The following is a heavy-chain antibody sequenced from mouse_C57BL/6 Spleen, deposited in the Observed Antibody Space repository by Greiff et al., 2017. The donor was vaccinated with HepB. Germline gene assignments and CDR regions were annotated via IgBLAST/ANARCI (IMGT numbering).Heavy chain of an antibody. CDR3: ARGSSSFDY. J-gene: IGHJ2*01. CDR1: GYAFSSSW. V-gene: IGHV1-82*01. CDR2: IYPGDGDT. Sequence: QVQLQQPGPELVKPGASVKISCKASGYAFSSSWMNWVKQRPGKGLEWIGRIYPGDGDTNYNGKFKGKATLTADKSSITAYMQLSSLTSEDSAVYFCARGSSSFDYWGQGTTLTVSS. D-gene: IGHD1-1*01.